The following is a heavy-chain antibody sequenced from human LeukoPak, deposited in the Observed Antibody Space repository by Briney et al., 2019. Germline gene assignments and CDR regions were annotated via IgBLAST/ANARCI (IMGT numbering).Heavy chain of an antibody. CDR3: ATGRTTVTTFDY. CDR1: GYTLTELS. V-gene: IGHV1-24*01. CDR2: FDPEDGET. D-gene: IGHD4-17*01. Sequence: EVSVKVSCKVSGYTLTELSMHWVRQAPGKGLEWMGGFDPEDGETIYAQKFQGRVTMTEDTSTDTAYMELSSLRSEDTAVYYCATGRTTVTTFDYWGQGTLVTVSS. J-gene: IGHJ4*02.